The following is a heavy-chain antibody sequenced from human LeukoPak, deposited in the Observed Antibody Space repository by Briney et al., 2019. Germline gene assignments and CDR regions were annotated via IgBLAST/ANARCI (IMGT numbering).Heavy chain of an antibody. Sequence: PSETLSLTCTVSGGSISSGGYYWSWIRQHPGKGLEWIGYIHYSGSTYYNPSFKSRITISVDTSNNQFSLRLSSVTAADTAVYFCARNWGGRWLQYPDYWGQGTLVTVSS. D-gene: IGHD5-24*01. V-gene: IGHV4-31*03. CDR2: IHYSGST. J-gene: IGHJ4*02. CDR3: ARNWGGRWLQYPDY. CDR1: GGSISSGGYY.